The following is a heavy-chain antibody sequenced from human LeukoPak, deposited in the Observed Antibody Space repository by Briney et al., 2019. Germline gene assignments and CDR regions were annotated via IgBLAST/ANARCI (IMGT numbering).Heavy chain of an antibody. Sequence: PGRSLRLSCAASGSTFSSYGMHWVRQAPGKGLEWVAVIWYDGSNKYYADSVKGRFTISRDNSKNTLYLQMNSLRAEDTAVYYCASLIAAADYWGQGTLVTVSS. CDR3: ASLIAAADY. D-gene: IGHD6-13*01. CDR2: IWYDGSNK. V-gene: IGHV3-33*01. CDR1: GSTFSSYG. J-gene: IGHJ4*02.